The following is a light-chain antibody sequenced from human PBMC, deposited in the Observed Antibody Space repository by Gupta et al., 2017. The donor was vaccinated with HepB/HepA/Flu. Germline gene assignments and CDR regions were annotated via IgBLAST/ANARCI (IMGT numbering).Light chain of an antibody. CDR3: HQENSSPST. CDR1: RGISNF. V-gene: IGKV1-16*02. CDR2: SAS. J-gene: IGKJ1*01. Sequence: DIQMTQSPSSLSASVGDRVTITWRASRGISNFLAWFQQKPGKAPKSLIYSASTVNNGVPSKFSGSGSGTDFTLTIAGRQPEDFANYYCHQENSSPSTLGQGTKVEIK.